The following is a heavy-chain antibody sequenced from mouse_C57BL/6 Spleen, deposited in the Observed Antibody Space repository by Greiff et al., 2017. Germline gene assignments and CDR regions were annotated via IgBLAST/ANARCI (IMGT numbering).Heavy chain of an antibody. J-gene: IGHJ3*01. CDR3: ARESGIYYGNYEPFAY. CDR1: GYAFTNYL. CDR2: INPGSGGT. D-gene: IGHD2-1*01. V-gene: IGHV1-54*01. Sequence: QVQLKESGAELVRPGTSVKVSCKASGYAFTNYLIEWVKQRPGQGLEWIGVINPGSGGTNYNEKFKGKATLTADKSSSTAYMQLSSLTSEDAAVYFGARESGIYYGNYEPFAYWGQGTLVTVSA.